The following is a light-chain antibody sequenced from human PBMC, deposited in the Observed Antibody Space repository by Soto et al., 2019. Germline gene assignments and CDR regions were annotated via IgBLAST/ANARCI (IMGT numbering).Light chain of an antibody. J-gene: IGKJ2*01. CDR1: QSVSSN. CDR3: QQHNNWPPYT. Sequence: EIVMTQSPATLSVSPGERATLSCRASQSVSSNLAWYQQKFGQAPRLLIYGASTRATGIPARFSGSGSGTEFTLTISSLQSEDFAVYYCQQHNNWPPYTFGQGTKLEIK. CDR2: GAS. V-gene: IGKV3-15*01.